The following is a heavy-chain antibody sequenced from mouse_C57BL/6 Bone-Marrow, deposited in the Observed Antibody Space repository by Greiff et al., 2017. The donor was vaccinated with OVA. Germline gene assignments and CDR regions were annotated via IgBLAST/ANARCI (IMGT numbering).Heavy chain of an antibody. CDR2: IYPGSGNI. CDR1: GYTFTDYY. V-gene: IGHV1-76*01. Sequence: VQLQESGAELVRPGASVKLSCKASGYTFTDYYISWVKQRPGQGLEWIARIYPGSGNIYYNEKFKGKGTLTAEKSSSTAYMQRSSLTSVNSAVDFGARSERLRDYFDDWGQGTALTVSS. J-gene: IGHJ2*01. D-gene: IGHD2-2*01. CDR3: ARSERLRDYFDD.